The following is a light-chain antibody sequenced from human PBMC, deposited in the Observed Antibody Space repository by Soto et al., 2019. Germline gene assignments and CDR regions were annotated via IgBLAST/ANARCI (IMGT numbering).Light chain of an antibody. CDR1: QDISNY. J-gene: IGKJ4*01. V-gene: IGKV1-33*01. CDR2: DAS. CDR3: QQYDNVPLT. Sequence: DIQMTQSPSSLSASVGDRVTITCQASQDISNYLSWYQQKPGKAPKLLIYDASNLETGVPSRFSGSGSGADFTFTISSLHPEDIAAYYCQQYDNVPLTFGGGTKVEIK.